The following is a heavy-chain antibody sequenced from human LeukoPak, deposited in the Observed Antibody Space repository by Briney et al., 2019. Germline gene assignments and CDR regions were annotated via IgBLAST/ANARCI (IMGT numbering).Heavy chain of an antibody. Sequence: SETLSLTCTASGGSISSGSYDWYWIRQPAGKGLEWIGHIYTSGSMNYNPSLKSRVTISVDTSENQFSLKLSSVTAADTAVYYCARERDSSGYLNWFDPWGQGTLVTVSS. J-gene: IGHJ5*02. D-gene: IGHD3-22*01. CDR2: IYTSGSM. CDR1: GGSISSGSYD. V-gene: IGHV4-61*09. CDR3: ARERDSSGYLNWFDP.